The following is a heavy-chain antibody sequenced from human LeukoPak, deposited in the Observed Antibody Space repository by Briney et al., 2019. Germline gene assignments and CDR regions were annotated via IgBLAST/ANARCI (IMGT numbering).Heavy chain of an antibody. CDR1: GSTFTSRG. V-gene: IGHV1-18*01. Sequence: ASVKVSCKASGSTFTSRGISWARQAPGQGLEWMGRISTSTGNINYAQKLQGRVSMTTDTSTTTAYMELRSLTSDDTAVYYCARSYSSTWYGGFDPWGQGTLVTVSS. D-gene: IGHD6-13*01. J-gene: IGHJ5*02. CDR3: ARSYSSTWYGGFDP. CDR2: ISTSTGNI.